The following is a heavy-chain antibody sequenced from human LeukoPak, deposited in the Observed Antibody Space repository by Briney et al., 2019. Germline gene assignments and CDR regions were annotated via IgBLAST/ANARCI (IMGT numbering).Heavy chain of an antibody. V-gene: IGHV1-46*01. D-gene: IGHD4-17*01. J-gene: IGHJ6*03. CDR3: ARDGDYETPYYYYYMDV. CDR1: GYTFTSYY. CDR2: INPSGGST. Sequence: VASVKVSCKASGYTFTSYYMRWVRQAPGQGLEWMGIINPSGGSTSYAQKFQGRVTMTRDTSTSTVYMELSSLRSEDTAVYYCARDGDYETPYYYYYMDVWGKGTTVTVSS.